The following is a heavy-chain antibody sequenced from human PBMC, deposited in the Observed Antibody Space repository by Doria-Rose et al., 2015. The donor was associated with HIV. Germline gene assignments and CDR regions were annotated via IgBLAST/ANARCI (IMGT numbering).Heavy chain of an antibody. V-gene: IGHV4-34*01. J-gene: IGHJ1*01. Sequence: PWKWLEWIGEINHGGSTNYNPSLKSRVTISLDMSKNQFSLKVTSVTAADTAVYYCARGPSDFGDYVAFQHWGQGTLVTVSS. CDR3: ARGPSDFGDYVAFQH. CDR2: INHGGST. D-gene: IGHD4-17*01.